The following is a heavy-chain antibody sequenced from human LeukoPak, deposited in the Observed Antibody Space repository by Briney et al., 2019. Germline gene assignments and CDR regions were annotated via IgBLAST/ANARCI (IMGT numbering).Heavy chain of an antibody. CDR1: GYTFTGYY. V-gene: IGHV1-2*02. CDR2: INPNSGCT. CDR3: ARARYCSSTSCYASFDY. D-gene: IGHD2-2*01. Sequence: ASVKVSCKASGYTFTGYYMHWVRQAPGQGLEWMGWINPNSGCTNYAQKFHGRVTMTSDTSISTAYMELSRLSSDDTAVYYCARARYCSSTSCYASFDYWGQGTLVTVSS. J-gene: IGHJ4*02.